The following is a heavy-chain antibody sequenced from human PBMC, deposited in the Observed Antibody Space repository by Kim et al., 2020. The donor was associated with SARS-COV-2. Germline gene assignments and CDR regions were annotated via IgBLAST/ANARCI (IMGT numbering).Heavy chain of an antibody. Sequence: GGSLRLSCAASGFTFSSYGMNWVRQAPGKGPEWVAVISYDGSNKYYADSVKGRFTISRDNSKNTLYLQMNSLRAEDTAVYYCARGVAYSSGDCYSFFDY. CDR1: GFTFSSYG. J-gene: IGHJ4*01. D-gene: IGHD2-21*02. CDR2: ISYDGSNK. V-gene: IGHV3-30*03. CDR3: ARGVAYSSGDCYSFFDY.